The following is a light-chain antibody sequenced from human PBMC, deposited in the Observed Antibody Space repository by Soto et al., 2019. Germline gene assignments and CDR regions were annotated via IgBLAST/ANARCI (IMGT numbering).Light chain of an antibody. V-gene: IGLV2-14*01. Sequence: QSALTQPASVSGSPGQSITISCTGTSSDVGGYNYVSWYQQHPGKAPKLMIYDVSNRPSGVSNRFSGSKSGNTASLTISGIQAEDEADYYCSSYTSSSTPLFGGGTKLPVL. J-gene: IGLJ2*01. CDR2: DVS. CDR3: SSYTSSSTPL. CDR1: SSDVGGYNY.